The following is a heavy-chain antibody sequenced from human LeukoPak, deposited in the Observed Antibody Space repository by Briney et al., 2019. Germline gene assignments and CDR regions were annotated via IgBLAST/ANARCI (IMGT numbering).Heavy chain of an antibody. CDR2: ISAYNGNT. V-gene: IGHV1-18*01. Sequence: GASVRVSCKALGDTSTRDGISWARAAPGQGVEWRGWISAYNGNTNYEQKLQGRVTMITDTSTSTAYMELRSLRSDDTAVYYCARPDYDILTGYPNWFDPWGQGTLVTVPS. J-gene: IGHJ5*02. D-gene: IGHD3-9*01. CDR1: GDTSTRDG. CDR3: ARPDYDILTGYPNWFDP.